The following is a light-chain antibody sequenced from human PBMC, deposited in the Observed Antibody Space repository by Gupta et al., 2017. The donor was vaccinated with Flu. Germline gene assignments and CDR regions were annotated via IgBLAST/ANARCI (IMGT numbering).Light chain of an antibody. CDR2: GAS. J-gene: IGKJ1*01. V-gene: IGKV3-20*01. Sequence: ETVLTQSPDTLSLSPGESATLSCRASQRINDRFLAWYQQIPGQAPRLLISGASRRATGIPDRFSGRGSGTEFTLTITRLEREDFAVYYCQQYDNSPWTFGQGTKVEIK. CDR1: QRINDRF. CDR3: QQYDNSPWT.